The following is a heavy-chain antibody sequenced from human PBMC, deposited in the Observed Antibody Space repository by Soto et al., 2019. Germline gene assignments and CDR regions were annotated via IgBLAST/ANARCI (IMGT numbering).Heavy chain of an antibody. CDR1: GGSISSYY. CDR3: ARGFVTTVAPLDY. V-gene: IGHV4-59*12. J-gene: IGHJ4*02. Sequence: QVQLQESGPGLVKPSETLSLTCTVSGGSISSYYWSWIRQPPGKGLEWIGYIYYSGSTNYNPSLKSRVTISVDTSKNQFSLKLTSVNAADTAVYYCARGFVTTVAPLDYWGQGTLVTVSS. D-gene: IGHD4-4*01. CDR2: IYYSGST.